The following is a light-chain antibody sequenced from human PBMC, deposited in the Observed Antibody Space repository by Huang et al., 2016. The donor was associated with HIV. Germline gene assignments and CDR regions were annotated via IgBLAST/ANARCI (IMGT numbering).Light chain of an antibody. CDR2: GAS. J-gene: IGKJ2*01. CDR1: QSISSN. Sequence: EIVMTQYPATLSVSPGERATLSCRDSQSISSNVAWYQQKPGQAPRLLIYGASTRATGIPARFSCSVSGTEFTLTIRSLQSEDFAVYYCQQYDDWPPYAFGQGTKLEIK. V-gene: IGKV3-15*01. CDR3: QQYDDWPPYA.